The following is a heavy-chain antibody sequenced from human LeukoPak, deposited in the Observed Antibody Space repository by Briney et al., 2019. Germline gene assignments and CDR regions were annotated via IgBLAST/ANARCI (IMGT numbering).Heavy chain of an antibody. V-gene: IGHV3-48*03. Sequence: PGGSLRLSCAASGFTFSSYEMNWVRQAPGKGLEWVSYISSSGSTIYYADSVEGRFTISRDNANNSLYLQMNSLRAEDTAVYYCARDRYGDYDFDYWGQGTLVTVSS. CDR2: ISSSGSTI. J-gene: IGHJ4*02. CDR1: GFTFSSYE. D-gene: IGHD4-17*01. CDR3: ARDRYGDYDFDY.